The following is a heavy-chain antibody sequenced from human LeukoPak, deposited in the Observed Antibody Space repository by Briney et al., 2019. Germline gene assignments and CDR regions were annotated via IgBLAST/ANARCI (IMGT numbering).Heavy chain of an antibody. V-gene: IGHV5-51*01. J-gene: IGHJ3*02. CDR2: IYPGDSDT. Sequence: GESLKISCKGSGYSFTSYWIGRVRQMPGKGLEWMGIIYPGDSDTRYSPSFQGQVTISADKSISTAYLQWSSLKASDTAMYYCARVRDSSSWPLDAFDIWGQGTMVTVSS. CDR1: GYSFTSYW. CDR3: ARVRDSSSWPLDAFDI. D-gene: IGHD6-13*01.